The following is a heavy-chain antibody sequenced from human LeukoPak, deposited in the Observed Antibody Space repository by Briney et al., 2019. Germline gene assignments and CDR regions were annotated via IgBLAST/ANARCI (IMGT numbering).Heavy chain of an antibody. CDR2: IIPIFGTA. D-gene: IGHD3-3*01. CDR1: GGTFSSYA. V-gene: IGHV1-69*13. CDR3: ARVGITIFGGFDP. Sequence: ASVEVSCKASGGTFSSYAISWVRQPPGQGLEWMGGIIPIFGTANYAQKFQGRVTITADETTSTAYMELSSLRSEDTAVYYCARVGITIFGGFDPWGQGTLVTVSS. J-gene: IGHJ5*02.